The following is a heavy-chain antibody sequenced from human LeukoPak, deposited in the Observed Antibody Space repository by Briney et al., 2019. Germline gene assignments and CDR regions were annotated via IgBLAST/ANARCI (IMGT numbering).Heavy chain of an antibody. D-gene: IGHD4-11*01. CDR1: GGSISSGDYY. CDR2: IYYSGST. Sequence: SETLSLTCTVSGGSISSGDYYWSWIRQHPGKGLEWIGYIYYSGSTYYNPSLKSRVTISVDTSKNQFSLKLSSVTAADTAVYYCARLRYSNYTFDPWGQGTLVTVSS. V-gene: IGHV4-31*03. CDR3: ARLRYSNYTFDP. J-gene: IGHJ5*02.